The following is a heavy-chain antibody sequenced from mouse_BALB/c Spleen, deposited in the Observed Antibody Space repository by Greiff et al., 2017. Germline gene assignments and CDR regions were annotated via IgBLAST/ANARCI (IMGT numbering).Heavy chain of an antibody. D-gene: IGHD2-3*01. Sequence: VQLQQSGAELVKPGASVKLSCKASGYTFTEYTIHWVKQRSGQGLEWIGWFYPGSGSIKYTEKFKDKATLTADKSSSTVYMELSRVTSEDSAVYFCARHEERGIDEGYYDWYFDVWGAGTTVTVAS. V-gene: IGHV1-62-2*01. J-gene: IGHJ1*01. CDR3: ARHEERGIDEGYYDWYFDV. CDR2: FYPGSGSI. CDR1: GYTFTEYT.